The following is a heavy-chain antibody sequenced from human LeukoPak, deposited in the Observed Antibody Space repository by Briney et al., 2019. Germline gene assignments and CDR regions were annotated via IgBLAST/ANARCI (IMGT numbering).Heavy chain of an antibody. J-gene: IGHJ4*02. Sequence: SVKVSCKASGGTLSSHAISWVRQAPGQGLEWVGGIIPIFGTTNYAQKFQGRVTITTDESTSTGYMELRSLRSDDTAVYYCARGASGYDYGFDNWGQGTLVTVSS. CDR2: IIPIFGTT. V-gene: IGHV1-69*05. D-gene: IGHD5-12*01. CDR1: GGTLSSHA. CDR3: ARGASGYDYGFDN.